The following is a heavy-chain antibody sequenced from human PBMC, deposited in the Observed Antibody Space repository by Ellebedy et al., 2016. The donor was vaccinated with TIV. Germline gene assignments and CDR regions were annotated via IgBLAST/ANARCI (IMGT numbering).Heavy chain of an antibody. CDR3: ARVLLGVTPDY. D-gene: IGHD1-26*01. CDR2: IYYSGST. Sequence: SETLSLTCTVSGASISSYYCSWIRQPPGKGLEWIGYIYYSGSTYYNPSLKSRVTISVDTSKNQFSLKLSSVTAADTAVYYCARVLLGVTPDYWGQGTLVTVSS. J-gene: IGHJ4*02. CDR1: GASISSYY. V-gene: IGHV4-59*12.